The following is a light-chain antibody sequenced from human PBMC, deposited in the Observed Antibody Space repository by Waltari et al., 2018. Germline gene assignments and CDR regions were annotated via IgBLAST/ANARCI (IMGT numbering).Light chain of an antibody. V-gene: IGKV1-33*01. CDR3: QQHDHLPFT. Sequence: DIQMTQSPSSLSASVGDRVTITCRASQDIANYLNWYQQKPGKAPKPLVYDASNLHSGVPSRFSGSGSGTHFTFTITGLQPEDIATYYCQQHDHLPFTFGPGTKVDIK. CDR2: DAS. J-gene: IGKJ3*01. CDR1: QDIANY.